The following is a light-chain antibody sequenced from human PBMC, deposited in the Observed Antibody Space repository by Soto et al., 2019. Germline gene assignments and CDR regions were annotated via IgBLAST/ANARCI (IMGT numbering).Light chain of an antibody. J-gene: IGKJ5*01. Sequence: IVLPQSPATLSLSPGERATLSCRASQNIGSNLAWYQQRPGQAPRLLMYGASTRATETPARFSGSGSATDFTLTISSLQSEDFAVYYCQQYNNWPPYTLGQGTRLEIK. CDR2: GAS. V-gene: IGKV3-15*01. CDR3: QQYNNWPPYT. CDR1: QNIGSN.